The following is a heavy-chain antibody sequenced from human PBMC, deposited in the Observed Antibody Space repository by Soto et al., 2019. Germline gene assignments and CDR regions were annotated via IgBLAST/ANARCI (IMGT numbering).Heavy chain of an antibody. Sequence: GESLKISCKGSGYSFTSYWIGWVRQMPGKGLEWMGIIYPGDSDTRYSPSFQGQVTISADKSISTAYLQWSSLKAPDTAMYYCARGNYCSSTSCYTYWFDPWGQGTLVTVSS. V-gene: IGHV5-51*01. J-gene: IGHJ5*02. CDR1: GYSFTSYW. CDR3: ARGNYCSSTSCYTYWFDP. D-gene: IGHD2-2*02. CDR2: IYPGDSDT.